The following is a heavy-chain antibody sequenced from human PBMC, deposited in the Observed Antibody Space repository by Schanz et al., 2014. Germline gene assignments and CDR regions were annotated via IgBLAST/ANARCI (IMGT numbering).Heavy chain of an antibody. D-gene: IGHD6-13*01. CDR2: ISAYNGNT. V-gene: IGHV1-18*01. CDR3: ARDNLGRRSWYNYYGMDV. CDR1: GYTFAMYD. Sequence: QVQLVQSGSELKKPGASVKVSCKASGYTFAMYDMNWVRQAPGQGLEWMGWISAYNGNTNYAQKLQGRVTMTTDTSTSTAYMELRSLRSDDTAVYYCARDNLGRRSWYNYYGMDVWGQGTTVTVS. J-gene: IGHJ6*02.